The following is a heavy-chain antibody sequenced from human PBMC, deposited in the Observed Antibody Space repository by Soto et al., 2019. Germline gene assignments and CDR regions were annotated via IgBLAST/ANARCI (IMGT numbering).Heavy chain of an antibody. Sequence: QVQLVQSGAEVKKPGSSVKVSCTASGGTFSDYAFSWVRQAPRQGVQWMGGIIPMYSSSSFAQKFQGRLTITADESTSTAYMSLSSLGSADAAMYYCAKDIGFQQHLFVFDLWGPGTLVTVSS. D-gene: IGHD3-10*02. CDR1: GGTFSDYA. CDR3: AKDIGFQQHLFVFDL. V-gene: IGHV1-69*01. CDR2: IIPMYSSS. J-gene: IGHJ4*02.